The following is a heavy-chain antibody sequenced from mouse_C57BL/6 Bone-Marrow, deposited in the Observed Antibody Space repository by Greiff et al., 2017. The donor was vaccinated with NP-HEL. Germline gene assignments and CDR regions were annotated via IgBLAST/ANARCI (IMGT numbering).Heavy chain of an antibody. CDR2: ISDGGSYT. D-gene: IGHD2-1*01. J-gene: IGHJ4*01. V-gene: IGHV5-4*01. CDR3: AREVLYYVAYAMDY. CDR1: GFTFSSYA. Sequence: EVMLVESGGGLVKPGGSLKLSCAASGFTFSSYAMSWVRQTPEKRLEWVATISDGGSYTYYPDNVKGRFTISRDNAKNNLYLQMSHLKSEDTAMYYCAREVLYYVAYAMDYWGQGTSVTVSS.